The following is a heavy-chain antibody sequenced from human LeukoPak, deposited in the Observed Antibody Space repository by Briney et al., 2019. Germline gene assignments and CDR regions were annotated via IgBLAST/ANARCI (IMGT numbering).Heavy chain of an antibody. D-gene: IGHD1-26*01. CDR1: GFTFSSYT. CDR2: ISGRSDYI. Sequence: PGGSLRLSCAASGFTFSSYTINWVRQAPGKGLEWVSSISGRSDYIYYADSVKGRFTISRDNAKNSLYLQMNSLRAEDTAVYYCARAVYSGSSTWGQGTLVTVSS. CDR3: ARAVYSGSST. J-gene: IGHJ4*02. V-gene: IGHV3-21*01.